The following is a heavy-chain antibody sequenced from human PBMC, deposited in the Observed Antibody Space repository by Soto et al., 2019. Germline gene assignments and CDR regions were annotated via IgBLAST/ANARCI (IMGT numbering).Heavy chain of an antibody. CDR1: GGTYRNYA. V-gene: IGHV1-69*01. Sequence: QVHLVQSGAEVKKPGSSVRVSCKASGGTYRNYAVNWVRQAPGQGLERMGGIIPISGTTNYAQKFQGRVTITADESTSTAYMALRRLRSEDTAVYFCARDEGDDSSGYYDVNYWGQGTLVTVSS. D-gene: IGHD3-22*01. J-gene: IGHJ4*02. CDR2: IIPISGTT. CDR3: ARDEGDDSSGYYDVNY.